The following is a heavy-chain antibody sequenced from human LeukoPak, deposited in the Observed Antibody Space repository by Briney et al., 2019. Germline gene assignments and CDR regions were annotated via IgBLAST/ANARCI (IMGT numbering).Heavy chain of an antibody. Sequence: GGSLRLSCAASGFTFSSYWMSWVRQAPGKGLEWVSYISSSSSTIYYADSVKGRFTISRDNAKNSLYLQMNSLRAEDTAVYYCAKVEYSSSLDYWGQGTLVTVSS. CDR1: GFTFSSYW. D-gene: IGHD6-13*01. CDR3: AKVEYSSSLDY. CDR2: ISSSSSTI. J-gene: IGHJ4*02. V-gene: IGHV3-48*04.